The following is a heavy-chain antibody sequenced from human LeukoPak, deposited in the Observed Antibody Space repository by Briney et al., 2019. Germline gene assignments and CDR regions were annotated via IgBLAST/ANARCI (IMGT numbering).Heavy chain of an antibody. V-gene: IGHV1-2*02. J-gene: IGHJ3*02. D-gene: IGHD5-12*01. Sequence: ASVKVSCKASGYTFTRYYKHWVRQAPGQGLEWMGGINPNSGGTNYAQKFQGRVTMTRDTSISTAYMELSRLRSDDTAAYYCAREKFSSGYDSEDAFDIWGQGTMVTVSS. CDR3: AREKFSSGYDSEDAFDI. CDR1: GYTFTRYY. CDR2: INPNSGGT.